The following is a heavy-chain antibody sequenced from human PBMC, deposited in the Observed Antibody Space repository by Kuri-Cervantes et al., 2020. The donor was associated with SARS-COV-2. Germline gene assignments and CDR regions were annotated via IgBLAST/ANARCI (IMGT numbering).Heavy chain of an antibody. V-gene: IGHV3-23*01. D-gene: IGHD1-1*01. J-gene: IGHJ4*02. Sequence: GESLKISCAASGFTFSSYAMSWVRQAPGKGLEWVSAISGSGGSTYYADSVKGRFTISRDNSKNTVYLQMNSLRAEDTAVYYCATPIQVARGRLDYWGQGALVTVSS. CDR1: GFTFSSYA. CDR3: ATPIQVARGRLDY. CDR2: ISGSGGST.